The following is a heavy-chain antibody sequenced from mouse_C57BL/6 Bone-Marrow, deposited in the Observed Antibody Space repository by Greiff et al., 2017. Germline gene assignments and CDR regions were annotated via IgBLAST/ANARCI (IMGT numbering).Heavy chain of an antibody. CDR1: GYSITSGYY. Sequence: EVKLMESGPGLVKPSQSLSLTCSVTGYSITSGYYWNWIRQFPGNKLEWMGYISYDGSNNYNPSLKNRISITRDTSKNQFFLKLNSVTTEDTATYYCARETTVGGYAMDYWGQGTSVTVSS. D-gene: IGHD1-1*01. CDR3: ARETTVGGYAMDY. V-gene: IGHV3-6*01. J-gene: IGHJ4*01. CDR2: ISYDGSN.